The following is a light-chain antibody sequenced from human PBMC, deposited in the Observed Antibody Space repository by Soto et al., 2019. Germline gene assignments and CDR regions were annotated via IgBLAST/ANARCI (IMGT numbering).Light chain of an antibody. Sequence: EIVMTHSPATLSVSPGEGATLSCRASQSVSNNLAWYQQKPGQAPRLLIYGPSTRATGVPARFSGSGSGTEFTLTISGLQSADIAVYYCQQYDRWPPSTFGQGTKVDI. V-gene: IGKV3-15*01. CDR3: QQYDRWPPST. CDR1: QSVSNN. J-gene: IGKJ1*01. CDR2: GPS.